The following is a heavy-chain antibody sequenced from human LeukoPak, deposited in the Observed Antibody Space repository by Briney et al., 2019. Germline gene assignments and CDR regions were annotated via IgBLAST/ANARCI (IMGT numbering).Heavy chain of an antibody. V-gene: IGHV4-34*01. Sequence: SETLSLTCAVYGGSFSDYYWSWIRQPPGKGLEWIGEINHSGSTNYNPSLKSRVTISVDTSKNQFSLKLSSVTAADTAVYYCARVRYDFWSGNRFDYWGQGTLVTVSS. CDR3: ARVRYDFWSGNRFDY. D-gene: IGHD3-3*01. J-gene: IGHJ4*02. CDR2: INHSGST. CDR1: GGSFSDYY.